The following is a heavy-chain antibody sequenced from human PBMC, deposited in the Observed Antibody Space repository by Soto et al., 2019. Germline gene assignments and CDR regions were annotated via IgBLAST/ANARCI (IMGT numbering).Heavy chain of an antibody. CDR2: IYPIDSDT. J-gene: IGHJ6*02. Sequence: GESLKISCKGSGYIFTTYWIGWVRQMPGKGLEWMGIIYPIDSDTKYSPSFEGQVTVSADKSISTAYLQWSSLKASDTAMYYCSTYQDPHYYGMDVTGQGTNVIVSS. D-gene: IGHD2-2*01. CDR1: GYIFTTYW. V-gene: IGHV5-51*01. CDR3: STYQDPHYYGMDV.